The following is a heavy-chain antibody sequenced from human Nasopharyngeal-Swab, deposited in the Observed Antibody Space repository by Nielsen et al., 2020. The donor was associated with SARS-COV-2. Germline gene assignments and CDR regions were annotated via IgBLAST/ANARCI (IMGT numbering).Heavy chain of an antibody. CDR2: IYYSGST. V-gene: IGHV4-59*01. CDR1: GGSISSYY. J-gene: IGHJ5*02. D-gene: IGHD2-15*01. Sequence: SETLSLTCTVSGGSISSYYWSWIRQPPGKGLEWIGYIYYSGSTNYNPSLKSRVTISVDTSKNQFSLKLSSVTAADTAVYYCARYSQYGVSSWFDPWGQGTLVTVSS. CDR3: ARYSQYGVSSWFDP.